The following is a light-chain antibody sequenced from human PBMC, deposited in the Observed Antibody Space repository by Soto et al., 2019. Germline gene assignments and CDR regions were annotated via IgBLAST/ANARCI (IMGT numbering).Light chain of an antibody. CDR1: QSISSW. Sequence: DIQMTQSPSTLSASVGDRVTITCRASQSISSWLAWYQQKPGKAPKLLIYGASNLESGVPSRFSGSGSGTEFTLTISSLQPDDFATYYCQQYNNYRTFGQGTKVDIK. CDR3: QQYNNYRT. V-gene: IGKV1-5*01. J-gene: IGKJ1*01. CDR2: GAS.